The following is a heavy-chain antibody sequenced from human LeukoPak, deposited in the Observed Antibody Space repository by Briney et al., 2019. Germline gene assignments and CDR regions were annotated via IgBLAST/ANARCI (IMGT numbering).Heavy chain of an antibody. CDR2: ILPYNGNT. Sequence: GASVKVSCKASGYTFTSYGITWVRQAPGQGLVWVGWILPYNGNTKYAQKLQGRVTMTTDTSTSTAYMELRSLRSDDTAVYYCARPYDFWSGYEALHDAFDIWGQGTMVTVSS. J-gene: IGHJ3*02. D-gene: IGHD3-3*01. CDR3: ARPYDFWSGYEALHDAFDI. V-gene: IGHV1-18*01. CDR1: GYTFTSYG.